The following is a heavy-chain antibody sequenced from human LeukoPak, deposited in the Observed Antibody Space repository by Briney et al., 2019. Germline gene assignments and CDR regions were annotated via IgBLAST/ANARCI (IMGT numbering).Heavy chain of an antibody. J-gene: IGHJ3*02. V-gene: IGHV3-21*01. CDR2: ISAAGTFI. Sequence: GGSLRLSCAASGFMFSSYSMNWVRQAPGKGLEWVSSISAAGTFIYYANSVKGRFTISRDNAEGSLHLQMNSLSAEDTAIYYCARDGPLAYCGGDCSGTFDIWGQGTMVAVSS. D-gene: IGHD2-21*01. CDR3: ARDGPLAYCGGDCSGTFDI. CDR1: GFMFSSYS.